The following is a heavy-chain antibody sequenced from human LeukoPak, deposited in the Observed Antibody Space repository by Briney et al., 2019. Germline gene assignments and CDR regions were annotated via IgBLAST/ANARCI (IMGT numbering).Heavy chain of an antibody. V-gene: IGHV3-23*01. CDR2: ITGRGDET. CDR3: AKGAAAGLVDWFDP. Sequence: GGSLRLPCAASGFIFSNYALMWVRQAPGKGLEWVSSITGRGDETFYADSVKGRFSLSRDNSKNMLYLQMYSLGAEDTAIYYCAKGAAAGLVDWFDPWGQGTLVTVSS. D-gene: IGHD6-13*01. J-gene: IGHJ5*02. CDR1: GFIFSNYA.